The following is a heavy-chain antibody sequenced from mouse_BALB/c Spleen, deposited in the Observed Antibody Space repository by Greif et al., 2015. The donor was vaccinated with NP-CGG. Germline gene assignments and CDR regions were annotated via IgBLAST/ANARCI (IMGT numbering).Heavy chain of an antibody. CDR1: GFTFSDYG. D-gene: IGHD1-1*01. CDR3: ARDYYGSSYWYFDV. V-gene: IGHV5-15*02. Sequence: EVMLVESGGGLVQPGGSRKLSCAASGFTFSDYGMAWARQAPGKGPEWVAFISNLAYSIYYADTVTGRFTISRDNAKNTLYLEMSSLRSEDTAMYYCARDYYGSSYWYFDVWGAGTTVTVSS. CDR2: ISNLAYSI. J-gene: IGHJ1*01.